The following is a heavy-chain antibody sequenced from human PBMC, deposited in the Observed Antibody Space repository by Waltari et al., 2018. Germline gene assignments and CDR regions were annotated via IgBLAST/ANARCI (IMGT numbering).Heavy chain of an antibody. D-gene: IGHD3-16*01. CDR3: ASGGGRPFDY. J-gene: IGHJ4*02. V-gene: IGHV3-7*01. Sequence: EVQLVESGGALVQPGGSVRLSCAASVLTFSTTGMGWVRQTPGKGLEWVANIKPDGREKDYVDSVKGRFTISRDNAKNSLYLQRNSLRAEDTAVYFCASGGGRPFDYWGQGTLVTVSS. CDR1: VLTFSTTG. CDR2: IKPDGREK.